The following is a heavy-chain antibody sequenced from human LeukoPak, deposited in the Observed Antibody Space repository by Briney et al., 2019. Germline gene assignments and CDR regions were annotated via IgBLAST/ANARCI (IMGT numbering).Heavy chain of an antibody. CDR3: AKGGYYDSSGCFDY. J-gene: IGHJ4*02. CDR1: GFTFSSYW. D-gene: IGHD3-22*01. V-gene: IGHV3-7*03. Sequence: PGGSLRLSCAASGFTFSSYWMSWVRQAPGKGLEWVANIKQDGSEKYYVDSVKGRFTISRDNAKNSLYLQMNSLRAEDTALYYCAKGGYYDSSGCFDYWGQGTLVTVSS. CDR2: IKQDGSEK.